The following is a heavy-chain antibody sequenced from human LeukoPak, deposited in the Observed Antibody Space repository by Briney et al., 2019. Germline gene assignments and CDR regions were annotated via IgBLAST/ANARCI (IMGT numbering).Heavy chain of an antibody. D-gene: IGHD1-26*01. CDR2: ISWNSGSI. CDR3: ARDPDPMVGVSFDY. CDR1: GFTFDDYA. V-gene: IGHV3-9*01. Sequence: PGRSLRLSCAASGFTFDDYAMHWVRQAPGKGLGWVSGISWNSGSIGYADSVKGRFTISRDNAKNSLYLQMNSLRVEDTAIYYCARDPDPMVGVSFDYWGQGALVTVSS. J-gene: IGHJ4*02.